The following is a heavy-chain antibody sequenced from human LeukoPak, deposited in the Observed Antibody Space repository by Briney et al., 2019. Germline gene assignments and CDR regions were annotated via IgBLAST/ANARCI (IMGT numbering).Heavy chain of an antibody. J-gene: IGHJ4*02. CDR2: ISSNGGRT. D-gene: IGHD3-22*01. CDR3: ARDFVHYYDSSGFEYYFDF. V-gene: IGHV3-64*01. Sequence: GGSLRLSCAASGFTFSMYAMHWVRQAPGKGLEYVSAISSNGGRTYYENSVKGRFTISRDNSKNTLYLQMGSLRAEDMAVYYCARDFVHYYDSSGFEYYFDFWGQGTLVTVSS. CDR1: GFTFSMYA.